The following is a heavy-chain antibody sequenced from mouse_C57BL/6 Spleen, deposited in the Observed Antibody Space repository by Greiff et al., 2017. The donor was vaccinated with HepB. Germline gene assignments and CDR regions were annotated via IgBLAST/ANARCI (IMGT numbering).Heavy chain of an antibody. V-gene: IGHV1-63*01. Sequence: QVQLQQSGAELVRPGTSVKMSCKASGYTFTNYWIGWAKQRPGHGLEWIGDIYPGGGYTNYNEKFKGKATLTADKSSSTAYMQFSSLTSEDSAIYYCARRGPMTTVVFDVWGTGTTVTVSS. CDR1: GYTFTNYW. D-gene: IGHD1-1*01. J-gene: IGHJ1*03. CDR3: ARRGPMTTVVFDV. CDR2: IYPGGGYT.